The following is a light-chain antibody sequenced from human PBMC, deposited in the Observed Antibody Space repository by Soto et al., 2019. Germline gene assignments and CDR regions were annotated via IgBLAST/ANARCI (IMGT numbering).Light chain of an antibody. CDR2: EGS. V-gene: IGLV2-23*01. Sequence: QSALTQPASVSGSPGQSITISCTGTSSDVGGYNSVSWYQQHPGKAPKLIIYEGSKRPSGVSNRFSGSKSGNTASLTISGLQAEDEADYHCSSYASSSTVLFGGGTKVTVL. CDR3: SSYASSSTVL. CDR1: SSDVGGYNS. J-gene: IGLJ2*01.